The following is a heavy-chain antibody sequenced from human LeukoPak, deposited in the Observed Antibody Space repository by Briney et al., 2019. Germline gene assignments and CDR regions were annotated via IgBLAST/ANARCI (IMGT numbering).Heavy chain of an antibody. V-gene: IGHV3-23*01. CDR1: GFTFSSYA. J-gene: IGHJ4*02. D-gene: IGHD6-19*01. Sequence: AGGSLRLSCAASGFTFSSYAMSWVRQAPGKGLEWVSAISGSGGSTYYADSVKGRFTISRDNSKDTLYLQMNSLRAEDTAVYYCARELGIAVARLWVGYYFDYWGQGTLVTVSS. CDR2: ISGSGGST. CDR3: ARELGIAVARLWVGYYFDY.